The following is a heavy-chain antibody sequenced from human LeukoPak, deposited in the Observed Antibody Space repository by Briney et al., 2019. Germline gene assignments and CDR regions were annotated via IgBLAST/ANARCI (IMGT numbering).Heavy chain of an antibody. D-gene: IGHD1-26*01. J-gene: IGHJ6*02. CDR3: ARTDSGSYYGMDV. CDR2: IKQDGSEK. V-gene: IGHV3-7*03. CDR1: GFTFSSYW. Sequence: PGGSLRLSCAASGFTFSSYWMSWVRQAPGKGLEWVANIKQDGSEKHYVDSVKGRFTISRDNAKNSLYLQMNSLRAEDTAVYYCARTDSGSYYGMDVWGQGTTVTVSS.